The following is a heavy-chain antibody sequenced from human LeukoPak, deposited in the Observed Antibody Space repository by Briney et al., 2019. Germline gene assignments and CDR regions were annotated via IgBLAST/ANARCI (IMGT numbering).Heavy chain of an antibody. CDR2: IYNGGST. CDR3: ARAHQYSYGTYYFDY. CDR1: GFTVSSNY. V-gene: IGHV3-53*04. Sequence: GGSLRLSCAASGFTVSSNYMSWVRQAPGKGLEWVSVIYNGGSTYYADSVKGRFTISRHNSKNTLYLQMNSLRAEDTAVYYCARAHQYSYGTYYFDYWGQGTLVTVSS. D-gene: IGHD5-18*01. J-gene: IGHJ4*02.